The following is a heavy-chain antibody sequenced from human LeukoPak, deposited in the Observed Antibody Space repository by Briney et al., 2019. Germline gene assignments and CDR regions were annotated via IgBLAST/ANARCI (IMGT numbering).Heavy chain of an antibody. D-gene: IGHD3-16*01. CDR3: ARGARPYDGGRYVNY. Sequence: ASVKVSCKTSGYTFTDFGIDWVRQAPGQGLEWMGRFTTYNGNTNYAQKFQGRVTMTTDTSTTTAYLEVTSLRSDDTAVYYCARGARPYDGGRYVNYWGQGTLVTVSS. J-gene: IGHJ4*02. CDR1: GYTFTDFG. CDR2: FTTYNGNT. V-gene: IGHV1-18*01.